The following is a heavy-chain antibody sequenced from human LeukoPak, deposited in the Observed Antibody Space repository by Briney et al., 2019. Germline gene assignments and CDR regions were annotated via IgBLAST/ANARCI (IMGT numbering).Heavy chain of an antibody. CDR2: ISGSGGST. J-gene: IGHJ4*02. D-gene: IGHD3-3*01. CDR1: GFTFSSYA. Sequence: QPGGSLRLSCTASGFTFSSYAMSWVRQAPGKGLEWVSAISGSGGSTYYADSVKGRFTISRDNAKNSLYLQMNSLRAEDTALYYCAKDIDSGGNDFWSGYSYYFDYWGQGTLVTVSS. CDR3: AKDIDSGGNDFWSGYSYYFDY. V-gene: IGHV3-23*01.